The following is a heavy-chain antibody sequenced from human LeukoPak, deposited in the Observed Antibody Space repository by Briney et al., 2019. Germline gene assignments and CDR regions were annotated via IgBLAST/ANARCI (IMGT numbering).Heavy chain of an antibody. J-gene: IGHJ4*02. CDR1: GFSVSSNY. CDR3: ARGRSLYYDSTGDLGY. Sequence: GGSLRLSCAASGFSVSSNYMSWVRQAPGKGLEWVSVIYSGGNTYYADSVKGRFIISRDNGKNTLSLQMNSLRAEDTAVYYCARGRSLYYDSTGDLGYWGQGTQVTVSS. V-gene: IGHV3-66*01. D-gene: IGHD3-22*01. CDR2: IYSGGNT.